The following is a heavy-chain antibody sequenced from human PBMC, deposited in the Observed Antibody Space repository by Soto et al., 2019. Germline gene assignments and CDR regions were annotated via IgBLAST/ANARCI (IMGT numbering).Heavy chain of an antibody. CDR1: GFTFSSYG. V-gene: IGHV3-33*01. J-gene: IGHJ4*02. CDR2: IWYDGSNK. D-gene: IGHD1-7*01. Sequence: QVQLVESGGGVVQPGRSLRLSCAASGFTFSSYGMHWVRQAPGKGLEWVAVIWYDGSNKYYADSVKGRFTISRDNSKTTLYLQMNSLRAEDTAVYYCARDGFDMELFDYWGQGTLVTVSS. CDR3: ARDGFDMELFDY.